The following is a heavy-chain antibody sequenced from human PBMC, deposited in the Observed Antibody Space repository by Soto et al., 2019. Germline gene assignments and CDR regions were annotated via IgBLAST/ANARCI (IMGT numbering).Heavy chain of an antibody. D-gene: IGHD1-26*01. J-gene: IGHJ4*02. Sequence: GGSLRLSCAASGFTFSSYGMHWVRQAPGKGLEWVAVISYDGSNKYYADSVKGRFTISRDNSKNTLYLQMNSLRAEDTAVYYCAKDQSRGRYSPGYWGQGTLVTVSS. CDR3: AKDQSRGRYSPGY. CDR2: ISYDGSNK. V-gene: IGHV3-30*18. CDR1: GFTFSSYG.